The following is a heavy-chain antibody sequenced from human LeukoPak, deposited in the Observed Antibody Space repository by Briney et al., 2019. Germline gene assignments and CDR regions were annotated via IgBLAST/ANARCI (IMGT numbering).Heavy chain of an antibody. CDR1: GGSMSSHY. CDR3: ARGDSSGYYLNYFDY. Sequence: PSDTLSLTCSVSGGSMSSHYWSWIRPPPGKGLEWIGYIYYSGSTNYNPSLKSRVTISVDTSKTQFSLKLSSVTASDTAVYYCARGDSSGYYLNYFDYWGQGTLVTVSS. CDR2: IYYSGST. D-gene: IGHD3-22*01. V-gene: IGHV4-59*11. J-gene: IGHJ4*02.